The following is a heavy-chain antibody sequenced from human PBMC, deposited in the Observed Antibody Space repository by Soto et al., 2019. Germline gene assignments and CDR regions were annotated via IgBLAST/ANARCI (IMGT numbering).Heavy chain of an antibody. J-gene: IGHJ2*01. CDR3: ARVSHTRPYYYDSSGYYWYFDL. D-gene: IGHD3-22*01. CDR1: GFTFSSYS. CDR2: ISSSSSYI. V-gene: IGHV3-21*01. Sequence: GGSLRLSCAASGFTFSSYSMNWVRQAPGKGLEWVSSISSSSSYIYYADSVKGRFTISRDNAKNSLYLQMNSLRAEDTAVYYCARVSHTRPYYYDSSGYYWYFDLWGRGTLVTVSS.